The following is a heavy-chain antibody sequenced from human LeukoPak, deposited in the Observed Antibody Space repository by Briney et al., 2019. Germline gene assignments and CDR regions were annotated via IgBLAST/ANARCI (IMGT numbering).Heavy chain of an antibody. V-gene: IGHV1-2*02. CDR3: ARMASGRYYYFDY. D-gene: IGHD1-26*01. J-gene: IGHJ4*02. CDR1: GYTFTGYY. CDR2: INPNSGGT. Sequence: ASVKVSCKASGYTFTGYYMHWVRQAPGQGLEWMGWINPNSGGTNYAQKFQGRVTMTRDTSISTAYMELSRLRSDDTAVYYCARMASGRYYYFDYWGQGTLVTVSS.